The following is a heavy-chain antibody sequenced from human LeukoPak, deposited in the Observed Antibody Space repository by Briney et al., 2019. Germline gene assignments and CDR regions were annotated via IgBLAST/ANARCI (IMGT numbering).Heavy chain of an antibody. J-gene: IGHJ4*02. D-gene: IGHD6-13*01. CDR3: SRWDGYSSSPDY. CDR2: SNPNSADT. V-gene: IGHV1-2*02. CDR1: GYTFTGFY. Sequence: ASVNVSCKASGYTFTGFYMHWLRQAPGQGLEWVGWSNPNSADTGYAQYFLGRVTMIRVISISTIYLVLTRLRSVDTALSYFSRWDGYSSSPDYWREGTMLIHSS.